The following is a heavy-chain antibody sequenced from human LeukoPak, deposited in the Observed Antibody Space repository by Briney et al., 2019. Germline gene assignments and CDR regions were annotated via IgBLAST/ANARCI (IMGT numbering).Heavy chain of an antibody. J-gene: IGHJ5*02. Sequence: SETLSLTCTVSGDSIFSNNYYWGWIRQPPGKGMEWIGSIAYSGRTYSNPSLKSRLTMSVDMSRKQFSLKLSSVTAADTAVYYCARDYMGLNWFDPWGQGTLVTVSS. CDR3: ARDYMGLNWFDP. CDR2: IAYSGRT. CDR1: GDSIFSNNYY. V-gene: IGHV4-39*07.